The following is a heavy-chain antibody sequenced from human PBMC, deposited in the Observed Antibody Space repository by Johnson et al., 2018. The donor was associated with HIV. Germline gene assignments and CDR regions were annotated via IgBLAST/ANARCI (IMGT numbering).Heavy chain of an antibody. J-gene: IGHJ3*02. D-gene: IGHD6-6*01. CDR1: GFSFDDYA. CDR2: TSWNSGSI. CDR3: AKVTPYSSSSSAFDI. Sequence: VQLVESGGVAVQPGGSLRLPCAASGFSFDDYAMHWVRQAPGKGLEWVSLTSWNSGSIGYADSVKGRFTISRDNAKNSLYLQMNSLRVEDTALYYCAKVTPYSSSSSAFDIWGQGTMVTVSA. V-gene: IGHV3-9*01.